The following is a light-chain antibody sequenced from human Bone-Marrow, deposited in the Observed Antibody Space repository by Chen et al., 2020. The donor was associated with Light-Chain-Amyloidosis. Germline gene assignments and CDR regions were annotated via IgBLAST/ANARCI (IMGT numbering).Light chain of an antibody. CDR2: EVS. CDR1: SHDVGTYDL. CDR3: CSYGGRDTCL. J-gene: IGLJ2*01. Sequence: QSALTQPASVSGSPGQSITISCTGASHDVGTYDLVSWYQQHPGGAPKLIIYEVSKRPSGVSNRFAGSKSGNTASLTISGRQAEDEADYHCCSYGGRDTCLFGGGTRLTVL. V-gene: IGLV2-23*02.